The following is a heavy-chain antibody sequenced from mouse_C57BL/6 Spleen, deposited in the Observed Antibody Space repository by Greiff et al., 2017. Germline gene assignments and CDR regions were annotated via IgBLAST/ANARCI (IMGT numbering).Heavy chain of an antibody. D-gene: IGHD4-1*01. CDR3: ARFPELNGNFDY. CDR1: GFTFTDYY. V-gene: IGHV7-3*01. J-gene: IGHJ2*01. Sequence: EVQLVQSGGGLVQPGGSLSLSCAASGFTFTDYYMSWVRQPPGKALEWLGFISNKANGSTREYIASVKGRFTISRDTSQSILYLQMNTLRAEDSATYYCARFPELNGNFDYWGQGTTLTVSS. CDR2: ISNKANGSTR.